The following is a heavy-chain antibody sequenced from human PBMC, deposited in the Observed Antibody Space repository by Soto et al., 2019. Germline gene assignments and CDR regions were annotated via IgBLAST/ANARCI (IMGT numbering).Heavy chain of an antibody. D-gene: IGHD2-15*01. V-gene: IGHV3-21*01. CDR3: ARGHPLAGGTYYYYYMDV. CDR2: ISSSSSYI. CDR1: GFTFSSYS. J-gene: IGHJ6*03. Sequence: GGSLRLSCAASGFTFSSYSMNWVRQAPGKGLKWVSSISSSSSYIYYADSVKGRFTISRDNAKNSLYLQMNSLRAEDTAVYYCARGHPLAGGTYYYYYMDVWGKGTTVTVSS.